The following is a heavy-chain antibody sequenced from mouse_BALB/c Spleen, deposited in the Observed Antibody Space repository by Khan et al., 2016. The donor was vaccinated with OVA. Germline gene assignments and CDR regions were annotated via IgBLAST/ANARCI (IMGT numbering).Heavy chain of an antibody. V-gene: IGHV1S137*01. CDR3: ARPSYDGYYEY. J-gene: IGHJ2*01. CDR2: ISTYSGST. D-gene: IGHD2-3*01. Sequence: QVQLQQSGPELVRPGVSVKISCKGSGYTFTDYAMYWVKQSHAKSLEWIGLISTYSGSTNYNQKFKGKVTMTVDKSSSAAYLELARLTSEDSAIYYCARPSYDGYYEYWGQGTALTVSS. CDR1: GYTFTDYA.